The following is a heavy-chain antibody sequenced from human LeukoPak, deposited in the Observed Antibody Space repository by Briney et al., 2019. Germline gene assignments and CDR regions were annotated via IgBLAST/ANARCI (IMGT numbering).Heavy chain of an antibody. CDR1: GYTSTNYG. CDR3: ARVGMDCSSTSCYRNAFDI. CDR2: ISAYNGNT. J-gene: IGHJ3*02. D-gene: IGHD2-2*01. V-gene: IGHV1-18*01. Sequence: ASVKVSCKASGYTSTNYGISWVRQAPGQGLEWMGWISAYNGNTNYAQKLQGRVTMTTDTSTSTAYMELRSLRSDDTAVYYCARVGMDCSSTSCYRNAFDIWGQGTMVTVSS.